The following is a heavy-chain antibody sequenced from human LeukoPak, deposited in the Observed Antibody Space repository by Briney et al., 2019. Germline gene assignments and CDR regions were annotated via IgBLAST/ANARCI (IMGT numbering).Heavy chain of an antibody. J-gene: IGHJ4*02. D-gene: IGHD3-10*01. CDR1: GFTVSSNS. CDR3: ARAKPKNMVRGLIMRRESRYYFDY. Sequence: GGSLRLSCAASGFTVSSNSMSWVRQAPGKGLEWVSVIYSGGSTYYADSVKGRFTISRDNSKSTLYIQMNSLRAEDTAVYYCARAKPKNMVRGLIMRRESRYYFDYWGQGTLVTVSS. CDR2: IYSGGST. V-gene: IGHV3-53*01.